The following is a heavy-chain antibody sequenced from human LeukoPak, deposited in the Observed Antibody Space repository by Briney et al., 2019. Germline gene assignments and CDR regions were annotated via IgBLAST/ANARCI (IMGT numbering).Heavy chain of an antibody. V-gene: IGHV3-30*03. CDR1: GFTFSSYG. CDR2: ISYDGSNK. Sequence: GRSLRLSCAASGFTFSSYGMHWVRQAPGKGLEWVAVISYDGSNKYYADSVKGRFTIPRDNSKNTLYLQMNSLRAEDTAVYYCASISGSYYVGQGTLVTVSS. CDR3: ASISGSYY. D-gene: IGHD1-26*01. J-gene: IGHJ4*02.